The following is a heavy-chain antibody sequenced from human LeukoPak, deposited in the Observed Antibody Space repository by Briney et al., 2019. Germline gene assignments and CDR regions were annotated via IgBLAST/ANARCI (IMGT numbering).Heavy chain of an antibody. CDR2: INQDGSEK. Sequence: GGSLRLSCAASGFTVSSNYMSWVRQAPGKGLQWVANINQDGSEKYSVDSVKGRFTISRDNAKNSLYLQMNSLRAEDTAVYYCAREYYSDSSGSDHWGQGTLVTVSS. V-gene: IGHV3-7*05. CDR1: GFTVSSNY. J-gene: IGHJ4*02. D-gene: IGHD3-22*01. CDR3: AREYYSDSSGSDH.